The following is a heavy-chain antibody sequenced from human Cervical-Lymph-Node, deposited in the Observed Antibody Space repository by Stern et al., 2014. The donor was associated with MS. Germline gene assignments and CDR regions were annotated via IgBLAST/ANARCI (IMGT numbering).Heavy chain of an antibody. CDR1: GFTFSRYA. V-gene: IGHV3-30-3*01. Sequence: VQLVQSGGGVVQPGGSLRLACAASGFTFSRYAMHWVRQAPGTGPEWVAAISYDGSTDYYANSVKGRFTISRDNSKNTLYLQMNSLRADDTAVYFCARVVVVVSVNDGMDVWGQGTRVTVSS. D-gene: IGHD2-21*01. CDR2: ISYDGSTD. CDR3: ARVVVVVSVNDGMDV. J-gene: IGHJ6*02.